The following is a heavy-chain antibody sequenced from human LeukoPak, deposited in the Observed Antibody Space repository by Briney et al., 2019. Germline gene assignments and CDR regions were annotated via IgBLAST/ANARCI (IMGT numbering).Heavy chain of an antibody. J-gene: IGHJ5*01. V-gene: IGHV3-48*01. CDR2: ISSSSSTI. D-gene: IGHD2-8*01. CDR3: ARDSVYAFDS. CDR1: GFTFSSYS. Sequence: GGAPRISCAAPGFTFSSYSMKLVRQAPGEGLEWVSYISSSSSTIFYTDSVKGRFTISRDNAKNSLYLQMNSLSAEDTAVYYCARDSVYAFDSWGQGTLVTVSS.